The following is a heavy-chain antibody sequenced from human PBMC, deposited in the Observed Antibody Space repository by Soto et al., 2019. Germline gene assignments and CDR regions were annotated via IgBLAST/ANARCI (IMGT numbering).Heavy chain of an antibody. CDR2: IGLGSSTK. Sequence: GGSLRLSCAASGFTFGTYSVNWVRQAPGKGLEWVSYIGLGSSTKYYADSVEGRFTISRDNAKNSLYLQMNSLRAEDTAVYYCARDQLYYNDISGRPLNAFDVWGQGTMVTVSS. J-gene: IGHJ3*01. CDR1: GFTFGTYS. CDR3: ARDQLYYNDISGRPLNAFDV. V-gene: IGHV3-48*01. D-gene: IGHD3-22*01.